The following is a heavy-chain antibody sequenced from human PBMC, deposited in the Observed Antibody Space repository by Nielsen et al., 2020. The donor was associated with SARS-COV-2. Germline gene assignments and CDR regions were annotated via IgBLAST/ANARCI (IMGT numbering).Heavy chain of an antibody. V-gene: IGHV3-53*01. CDR2: IYSGGST. D-gene: IGHD3-10*01. CDR3: ARDRGYYYGMDV. Sequence: GALKISCAASGFTVSSNYMSWVRQAPGKGLEWVSVIYSGGSTYYADSVKGRFTISRDNSKNTLYLQMNSLRAEDTAVYYCARDRGYYYGMDVWGQGTTVTVSS. J-gene: IGHJ6*02. CDR1: GFTVSSNY.